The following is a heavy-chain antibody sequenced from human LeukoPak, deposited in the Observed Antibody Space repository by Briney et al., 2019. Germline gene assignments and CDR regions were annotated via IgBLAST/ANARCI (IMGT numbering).Heavy chain of an antibody. J-gene: IGHJ4*02. Sequence: GGSLRLSCTASGFTVSTSYMSWVRQAPGKGLQWVAIIYSDRSTYYPESVKGRFTISRDDSKNTVLLQMDSLRAEDTAIYYCARDSAFSSYSYWGQGALVTVSS. D-gene: IGHD2-15*01. CDR2: IYSDRST. V-gene: IGHV3-53*01. CDR1: GFTVSTSY. CDR3: ARDSAFSSYSY.